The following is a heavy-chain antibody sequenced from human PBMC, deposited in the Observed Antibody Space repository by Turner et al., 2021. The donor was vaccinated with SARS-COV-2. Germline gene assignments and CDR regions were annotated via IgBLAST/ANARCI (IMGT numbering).Heavy chain of an antibody. D-gene: IGHD1-26*01. V-gene: IGHV3-23*01. CDR2: INGTGHVT. CDR1: GSTCSNLA. Sequence: EVQLLASGGGLVQPGGALRLCGAAAGSTCSNLAMSWVRQAPGKGLEWVSAINGTGHVTHYVDSVKGRFTISRDSSKNTLYLQMNSLRAEDTAIYYCAKCVTTCQTKGLDNWGQGTLVTVSS. J-gene: IGHJ4*02. CDR3: AKCVTTCQTKGLDN.